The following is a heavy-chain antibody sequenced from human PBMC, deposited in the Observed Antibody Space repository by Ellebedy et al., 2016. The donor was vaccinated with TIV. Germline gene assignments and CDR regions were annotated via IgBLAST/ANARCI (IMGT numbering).Heavy chain of an antibody. CDR2: ISYDGSQK. CDR1: GFTFSSYA. V-gene: IGHV3-30-3*01. CDR3: ARDEGGPMVRGAAHDY. J-gene: IGHJ4*02. D-gene: IGHD3-10*01. Sequence: SLKISXAASGFTFSSYAMHWVRQAPGKGLDWVAVISYDGSQKYYADSVKGRFTISRDNSKNTLYLQMNSLRPEDTAVYYCARDEGGPMVRGAAHDYWGQGTLVTVSS.